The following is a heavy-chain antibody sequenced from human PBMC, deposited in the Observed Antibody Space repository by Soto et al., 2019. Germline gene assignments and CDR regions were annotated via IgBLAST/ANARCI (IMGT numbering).Heavy chain of an antibody. D-gene: IGHD6-6*01. CDR3: ARLIGGAARLMHGIDV. CDR2: IYPGDSYT. Sequence: LKISCKGSGYSFTTYWICWVRQVPGKGLEWMGIIYPGDSYTRYSPSFQGQVNISADKSIRTAYLQWSSLKDSDTAMYSCARLIGGAARLMHGIDVWCKGRRVTVSS. V-gene: IGHV5-51*01. J-gene: IGHJ6*04. CDR1: GYSFTTYW.